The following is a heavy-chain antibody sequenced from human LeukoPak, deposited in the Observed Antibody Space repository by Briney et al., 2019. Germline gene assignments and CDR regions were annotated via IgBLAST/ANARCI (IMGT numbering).Heavy chain of an antibody. V-gene: IGHV3-11*01. J-gene: IGHJ4*02. Sequence: GGSLRLSGVASGFTFSDYYMSWIRQAPGKGVEWVSYISSSGSTIYYADSVKGRFTISRDNAKNSLYLQMNSPRAEDTAVYYCASEGNYYDSSGYSDYWGQGTLVTASS. D-gene: IGHD3-22*01. CDR1: GFTFSDYY. CDR2: ISSSGSTI. CDR3: ASEGNYYDSSGYSDY.